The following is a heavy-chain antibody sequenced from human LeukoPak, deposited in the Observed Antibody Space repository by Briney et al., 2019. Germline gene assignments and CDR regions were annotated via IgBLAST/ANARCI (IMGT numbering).Heavy chain of an antibody. CDR3: TTDWGVVVTAPNYDLTGGDY. CDR2: IISKTDGGTT. D-gene: IGHD2-21*02. CDR1: GFTFSSYA. V-gene: IGHV3-15*01. Sequence: GGSLRLSCAASGFTFSSYAMSWVRQAPGKGLEWVGRIISKTDGGTTDYAAPVKGRFTISRDDSKNTLYLQMNSLKTEDTAVYYCTTDWGVVVTAPNYDLTGGDYWGQGTLVTVSS. J-gene: IGHJ4*02.